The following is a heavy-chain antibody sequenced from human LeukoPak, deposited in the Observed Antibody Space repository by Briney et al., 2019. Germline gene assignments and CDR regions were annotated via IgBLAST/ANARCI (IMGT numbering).Heavy chain of an antibody. Sequence: SETLSLTCAVSGYSISSGYYWGWIRQPPGKGLEWIGSIYHSGSTYYNPSLKSRFTISVDTSKNQFSLKLSSVTAADTAVYYCARNLMTKYYYYMDVWGKGTTVTVSS. CDR2: IYHSGST. D-gene: IGHD2-8*01. J-gene: IGHJ6*03. CDR1: GYSISSGYY. V-gene: IGHV4-38-2*01. CDR3: ARNLMTKYYYYMDV.